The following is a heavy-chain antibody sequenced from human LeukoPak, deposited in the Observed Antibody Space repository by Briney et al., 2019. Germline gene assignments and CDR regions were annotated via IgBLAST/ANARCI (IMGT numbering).Heavy chain of an antibody. CDR3: ARDSYSASSEFRDNFDN. D-gene: IGHD6-13*01. CDR1: GGSISSSNW. CDR2: IYHSGST. Sequence: SETLSLTCAVSGGSISSSNWWSWVRQPPGKGLEWIGEIYHSGSTNYNPSLKSRVTISVDKSKNQVSLRLSSVTTADTAVYYCARDSYSASSEFRDNFDNWGQGALVTVSS. J-gene: IGHJ4*02. V-gene: IGHV4-4*02.